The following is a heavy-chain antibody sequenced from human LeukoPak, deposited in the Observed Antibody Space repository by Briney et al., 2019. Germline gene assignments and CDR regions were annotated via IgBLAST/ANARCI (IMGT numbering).Heavy chain of an antibody. Sequence: GGSLRLSCAASGFTFTNYNMNWVRQAPGKGLEWVSSISNSISYIYYADSVKGRFTISRDNAKNSLYLQMNSLRAEDTAVYYCARGAHYYYDSSGYSYCDDYWGQGTLVTVSS. J-gene: IGHJ4*02. CDR3: ARGAHYYYDSSGYSYCDDY. D-gene: IGHD3-22*01. CDR1: GFTFTNYN. V-gene: IGHV3-21*01. CDR2: ISNSISYI.